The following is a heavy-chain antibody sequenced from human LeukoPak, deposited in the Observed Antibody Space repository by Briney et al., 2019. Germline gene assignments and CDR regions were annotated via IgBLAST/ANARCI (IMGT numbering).Heavy chain of an antibody. D-gene: IGHD5-12*01. CDR2: IYYSGST. CDR3: ARRGGGYAVGLFDY. V-gene: IGHV4-59*08. Sequence: SETLSLTCTVSGGSNSSYYWSWIRQPPGKGLEWLGYIYYSGSTNFNPSLKSRVTISVDTSKNQFSLKLSSVTAADTAVYYCARRGGGYAVGLFDYWGQGTLVTVSS. J-gene: IGHJ4*02. CDR1: GGSNSSYY.